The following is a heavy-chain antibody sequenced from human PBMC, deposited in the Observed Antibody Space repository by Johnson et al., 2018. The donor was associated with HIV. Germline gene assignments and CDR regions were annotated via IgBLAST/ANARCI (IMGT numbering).Heavy chain of an antibody. CDR3: ASSRVGYCSSMNCYGLDI. J-gene: IGHJ3*02. CDR2: ISYDGSNK. Sequence: VQLVESGGGVVQPGRSLRLSCAASGFTFTSYGIHWVRQAQGKGLEWVAVISYDGSNKYYADSVKGRFTISRDNSKNTLYLQMNSLRAEDTAVYYCASSRVGYCSSMNCYGLDIWGQGTMVTVSS. D-gene: IGHD2-2*01. V-gene: IGHV3-30*03. CDR1: GFTFTSYG.